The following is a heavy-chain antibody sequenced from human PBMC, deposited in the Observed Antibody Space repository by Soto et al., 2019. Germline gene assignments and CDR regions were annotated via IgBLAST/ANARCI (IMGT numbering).Heavy chain of an antibody. D-gene: IGHD1-26*01. V-gene: IGHV3-48*02. Sequence: PGGSLRLSCAASGFTLTHYSMNWVRQAPGKGLEWVAYISSSSNNIYYADSVKGRFTISRDNVKNSVDLQMNSLRDEDTAVYYCAIDARREVPSFLNYWGPGILVTVSA. J-gene: IGHJ4*02. CDR2: ISSSSNNI. CDR1: GFTLTHYS. CDR3: AIDARREVPSFLNY.